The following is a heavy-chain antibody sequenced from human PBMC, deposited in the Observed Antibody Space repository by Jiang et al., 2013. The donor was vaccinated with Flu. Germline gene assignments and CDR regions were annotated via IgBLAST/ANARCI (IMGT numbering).Heavy chain of an antibody. D-gene: IGHD2-2*02. Sequence: RLSCAASGFIFTNYAMNWVRQAPGKGLEWLASVRTSGAIRHYADSVKGRFTISRDNSKGKVFLEMNSLRVDDTALYYCAKSDRFCTTTTCYTSFDYWGQGILVTVSS. J-gene: IGHJ4*02. CDR1: GFIFTNYA. V-gene: IGHV3-23*01. CDR2: VRTSGAIR. CDR3: AKSDRFCTTTTCYTSFDY.